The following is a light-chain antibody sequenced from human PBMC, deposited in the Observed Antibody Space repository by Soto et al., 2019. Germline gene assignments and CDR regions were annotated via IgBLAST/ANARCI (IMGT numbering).Light chain of an antibody. CDR2: GAS. CDR1: QSVSSN. V-gene: IGKV3-15*01. Sequence: EIVMTQSPATLSVSPGERATLSCRATQSVSSNFAWYQQKPGQAPRLLIYGASTRATGIPARFSGSGSGTEFTLPISSLQSEDFAVYYSQQYNNWPPLTFGGGTKVEIK. CDR3: QQYNNWPPLT. J-gene: IGKJ4*01.